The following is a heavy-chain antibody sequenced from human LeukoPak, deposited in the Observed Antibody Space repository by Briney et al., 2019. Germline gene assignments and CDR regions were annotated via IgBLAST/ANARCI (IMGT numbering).Heavy chain of an antibody. D-gene: IGHD1-7*01. CDR1: GSTFTSYG. V-gene: IGHV1-18*01. Sequence: ASVKVSCKASGSTFTSYGVSWVRQAPGQRLKCMGWISAYNGNTNYAQNLQGRVTMTTDTSTSTAYMELRSLRSDDTAVYYCARELDLGNYFDYWGQGTLVSVSS. CDR3: ARELDLGNYFDY. CDR2: ISAYNGNT. J-gene: IGHJ4*02.